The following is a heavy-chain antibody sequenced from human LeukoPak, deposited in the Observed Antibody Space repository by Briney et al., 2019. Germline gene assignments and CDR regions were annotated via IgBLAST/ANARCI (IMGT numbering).Heavy chain of an antibody. CDR2: VSSSGTT. J-gene: IGHJ3*02. D-gene: IGHD2-8*01. V-gene: IGHV4-31*03. CDR3: AGEMVRDAFDI. Sequence: SETLSLACTVSGGSISRDGHYWSWIRQYPGKGLESIGSVSSSGTTTYNPSLKSRVTISLDTSQNQFSLNLRSLTAADTAVYYCAGEMVRDAFDIWGQGTMVTVSS. CDR1: GGSISRDGHY.